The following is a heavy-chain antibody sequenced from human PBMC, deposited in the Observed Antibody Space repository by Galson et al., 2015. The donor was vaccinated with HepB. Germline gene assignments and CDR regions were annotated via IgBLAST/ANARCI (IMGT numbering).Heavy chain of an antibody. CDR3: ARDWVSSGSWAFDI. CDR1: GYTFTSYA. D-gene: IGHD3-22*01. J-gene: IGHJ3*02. Sequence: VSCKASGYTFTSYAMHWVRQAPGQRLEWMGWINAGNGNTKYSQKFQGRVTITRDTYASTAYMELSSLRSEDTAVYYFARDWVSSGSWAFDIWGQGTMVTVAS. CDR2: INAGNGNT. V-gene: IGHV1-3*01.